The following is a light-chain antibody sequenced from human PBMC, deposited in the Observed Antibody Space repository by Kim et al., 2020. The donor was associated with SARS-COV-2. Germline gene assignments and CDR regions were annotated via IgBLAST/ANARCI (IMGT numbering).Light chain of an antibody. CDR3: CSYAGSFNWV. CDR1: SSDVRGYTY. Sequence: QSVTISCTGTSSDVRGYTYVSWYQQHPGKAPKRMIYDVSKRPSGVPHRFSGSKSGNTASLTISGLQAEDEADYYCCSYAGSFNWVFGGGTQLTVL. J-gene: IGLJ3*02. CDR2: DVS. V-gene: IGLV2-11*01.